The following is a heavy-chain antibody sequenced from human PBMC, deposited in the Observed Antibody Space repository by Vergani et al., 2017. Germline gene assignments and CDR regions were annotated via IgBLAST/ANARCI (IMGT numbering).Heavy chain of an antibody. Sequence: EVQLLQSEGAVVQPGGSLRLSCVASGFTFSSHAMSWVRQGHGQGLEWVSSIKNTGDSTHYADSVKGRFTISRDNSKNTLYLQMDSLRAEDTAVYYCAKSGWLQHFGAHYFDSWGQGILVTVSS. CDR2: IKNTGDST. J-gene: IGHJ4*02. CDR1: GFTFSSHA. CDR3: AKSGWLQHFGAHYFDS. D-gene: IGHD5-24*01. V-gene: IGHV3-23*01.